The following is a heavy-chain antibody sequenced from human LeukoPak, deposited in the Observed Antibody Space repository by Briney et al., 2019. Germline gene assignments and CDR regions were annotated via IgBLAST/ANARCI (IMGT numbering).Heavy chain of an antibody. CDR2: IIPIFGTA. CDR3: ARAGPTALD. D-gene: IGHD2-21*02. J-gene: IGHJ4*02. Sequence: ASVKVSCKASGYTFTGYYMHWVRQAPGQGLEWMGGIIPIFGTANYAQKFQGRVTITADESTSTAYMELSSLRSEDTAVYYCARAGPTALDWGQGTLVTVSS. CDR1: GYTFTGYY. V-gene: IGHV1-69*13.